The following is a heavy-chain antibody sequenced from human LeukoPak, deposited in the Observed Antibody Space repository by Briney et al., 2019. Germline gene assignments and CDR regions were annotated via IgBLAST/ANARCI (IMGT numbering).Heavy chain of an antibody. V-gene: IGHV3-7*01. CDR3: ARGKIAAAGLDAFDI. D-gene: IGHD6-13*01. CDR1: GFTFSSYW. Sequence: GGSLRLSCAASGFTFSSYWMSWVRQAPGKGLEWVANIKQDGSEKYYVDSVKGRFTISRDNSKNTLYLQMGSLRAEDMAVYYCARGKIAAAGLDAFDIWGQGTMVTVSS. CDR2: IKQDGSEK. J-gene: IGHJ3*02.